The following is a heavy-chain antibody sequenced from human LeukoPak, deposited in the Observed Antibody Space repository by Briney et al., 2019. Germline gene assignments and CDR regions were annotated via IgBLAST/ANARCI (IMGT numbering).Heavy chain of an antibody. J-gene: IGHJ4*02. D-gene: IGHD3-10*01. V-gene: IGHV3-23*01. CDR1: GFTFSSYA. Sequence: GGSLRLSCAASGFTFSSYAVSWVCQAPGKGLEWVSAISGSGGSTYYADSVKGRFTISRDNSKNTLYLQMNSLRAEDTAVYYCAKDSTYYYGSGSYGHWGQGTLVTVSS. CDR3: AKDSTYYYGSGSYGH. CDR2: ISGSGGST.